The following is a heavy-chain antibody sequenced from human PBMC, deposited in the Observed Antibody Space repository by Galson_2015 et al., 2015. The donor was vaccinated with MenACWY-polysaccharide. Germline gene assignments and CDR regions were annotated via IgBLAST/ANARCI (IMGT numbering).Heavy chain of an antibody. J-gene: IGHJ4*01. CDR2: TYYRSQWYT. D-gene: IGHD5-24*01. V-gene: IGHV6-1*01. CDR1: GDRVSSNPAS. CDR3: ARDRGRHSHGPPYYFD. Sequence: CAISGDRVSSNPASWNWIRQSPSRGLEWLGRTYYRSQWYTDYAVSVKSRIAINADASRNQFSLQLNSVTPDDTAVYYCARDRGRHSHGPPYYFD.